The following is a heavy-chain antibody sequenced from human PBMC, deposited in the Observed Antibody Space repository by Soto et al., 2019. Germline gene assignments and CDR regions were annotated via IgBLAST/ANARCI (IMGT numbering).Heavy chain of an antibody. D-gene: IGHD1-1*01. CDR1: GGTFSSYA. CDR3: ARVSTTGLSYYYYGMDV. J-gene: IGHJ6*02. V-gene: IGHV1-69*01. Sequence: QVQLVQSGAEVKKPGSSVKVSCKASGGTFSSYAISWVRQAPGQGLEWMGGIIPIFGTANYAQQFQGRVTITADESTSTAYMELSSLRSEDTAVYYCARVSTTGLSYYYYGMDVWGQGTTVTVSS. CDR2: IIPIFGTA.